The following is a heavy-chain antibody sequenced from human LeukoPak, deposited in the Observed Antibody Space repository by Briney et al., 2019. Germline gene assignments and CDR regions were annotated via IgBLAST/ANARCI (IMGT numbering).Heavy chain of an antibody. CDR3: AREPYSSGWHYDY. Sequence: QPGGSLRLSCAASGFTFSSYSMNWVRQAPGKGLEWVSYISSSSSTIYYADSVKGRFTISRDNAKNSLYLQMNSLRAEDTAVYYCAREPYSSGWHYDYWGQGTLVTVSS. D-gene: IGHD6-19*01. J-gene: IGHJ4*02. CDR2: ISSSSSTI. V-gene: IGHV3-48*04. CDR1: GFTFSSYS.